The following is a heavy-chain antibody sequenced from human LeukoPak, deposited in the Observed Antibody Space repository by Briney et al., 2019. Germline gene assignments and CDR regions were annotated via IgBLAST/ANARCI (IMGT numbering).Heavy chain of an antibody. CDR3: AREVLLRSIFDY. V-gene: IGHV4-34*01. CDR2: IYYSGST. D-gene: IGHD3-10*02. CDR1: GGSFSGYY. Sequence: SETLSLTCAVYGGSFSGYYWSWIRQPPGKGLEWIGGIYYSGSTYYNPSLKSRVTISVDTSKNQFSLKLSSVTAADTAVYYCAREVLLRSIFDYWGQGTLVTVSS. J-gene: IGHJ4*02.